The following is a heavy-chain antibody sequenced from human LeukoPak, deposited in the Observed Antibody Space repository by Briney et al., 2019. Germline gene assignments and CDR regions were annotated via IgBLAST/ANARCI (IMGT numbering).Heavy chain of an antibody. V-gene: IGHV1-18*01. Sequence: GASVKVSCKASGYTFTNYGISRVRQAPGQGLEWMGWISAYNGNTNYAQKLQGRVSMTTDTSTSTAYMEMRSLRSDDTAVYYCARESDVAYYYGSGSQAADYWGQGTLVTVYS. CDR3: ARESDVAYYYGSGSQAADY. D-gene: IGHD3-10*01. CDR2: ISAYNGNT. CDR1: GYTFTNYG. J-gene: IGHJ4*02.